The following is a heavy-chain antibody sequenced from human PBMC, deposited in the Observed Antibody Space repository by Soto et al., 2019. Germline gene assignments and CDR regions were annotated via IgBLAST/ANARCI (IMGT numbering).Heavy chain of an antibody. CDR1: GFTFSSYW. CDR3: AGATTVTKSFSYGMDV. J-gene: IGHJ6*04. Sequence: GGSLRLSCAASGFTFSSYWMHWVRQAPRKGLVWVSRINSDGSSTSYADSVKGRFTISRDNAKNTLYLQMNSLRAEDTAVYYCAGATTVTKSFSYGMDVGGKGPTVTVSS. V-gene: IGHV3-74*01. CDR2: INSDGSST. D-gene: IGHD4-17*01.